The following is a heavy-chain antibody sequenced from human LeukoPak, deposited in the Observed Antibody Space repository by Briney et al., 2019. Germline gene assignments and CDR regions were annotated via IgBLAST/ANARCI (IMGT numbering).Heavy chain of an antibody. D-gene: IGHD2-2*01. CDR3: ARGLVVPASTYYYYCYMDV. J-gene: IGHJ6*03. CDR1: GFTFSSYT. Sequence: PGRSLRLSCAASGFTFSSYTVHWVRQSPGKGLEWVALMAFDGSNKYYADSVKGRFTISRDNSKNTLYLQMNSLRAEDTAVYYCARGLVVPASTYYYYCYMDVWGKGTTVTVSS. CDR2: MAFDGSNK. V-gene: IGHV3-30-3*01.